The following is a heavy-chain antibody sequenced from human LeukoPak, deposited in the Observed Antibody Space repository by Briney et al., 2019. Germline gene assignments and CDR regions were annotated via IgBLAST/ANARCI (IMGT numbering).Heavy chain of an antibody. CDR1: GYTLTELS. J-gene: IGHJ4*02. CDR3: ATDLLVGATRGY. Sequence: GASVKVSCKVSGYTLTELSVHWVRQAPGKGLEWMGGFDPEDGETIYAQKFQGRVTMTEDTSTDTAYMELSSLRSEDTAVYYCATDLLVGATRGYWGQGTLVTVSS. V-gene: IGHV1-24*01. CDR2: FDPEDGET. D-gene: IGHD1-26*01.